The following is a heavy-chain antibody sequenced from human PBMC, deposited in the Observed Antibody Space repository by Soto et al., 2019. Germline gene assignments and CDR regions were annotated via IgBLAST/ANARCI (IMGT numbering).Heavy chain of an antibody. CDR1: GFTFSSYW. CDR3: ARPKPLTYGDYGFDS. J-gene: IGHJ4*02. CDR2: INSDGSST. D-gene: IGHD4-17*01. V-gene: IGHV3-74*02. Sequence: EVQLVESGGGLVQPGGSLRLSCAASGFTFSSYWMHWVRQAPGKGLVWVSRINSDGSSTSYADSVKGRFTISRDNAKNTLYLQMSSLRAKDTAVYYCARPKPLTYGDYGFDSWGQGILVTVSS.